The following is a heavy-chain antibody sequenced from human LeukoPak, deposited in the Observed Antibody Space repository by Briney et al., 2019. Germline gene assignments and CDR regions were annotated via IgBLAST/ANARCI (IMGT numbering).Heavy chain of an antibody. D-gene: IGHD6-13*01. CDR1: GFTFSDYY. Sequence: GGSLRLSCAASGFTFSDYYMNWIRQAPGKGLEWVSYISLSNTSSYTNYADSVKGRFTISRDNAKSSLYLQMNSLRAEDTAVYYCARVLQGSSTWDSNAFDIWGQGTMVTVSS. CDR3: ARVLQGSSTWDSNAFDI. J-gene: IGHJ3*02. V-gene: IGHV3-11*05. CDR2: ISLSNTSSYT.